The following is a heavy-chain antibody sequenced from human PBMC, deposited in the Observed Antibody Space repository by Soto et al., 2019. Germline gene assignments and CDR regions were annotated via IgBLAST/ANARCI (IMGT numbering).Heavy chain of an antibody. V-gene: IGHV4-4*07. J-gene: IGHJ4*02. CDR3: ARGDYCVSYYYDV. CDR1: GRSMSGYY. CDR2: VYTSGTT. Sequence: SETLSLTCTVSGRSMSGYYWSWIRQPAGERLEWIGRVYTSGTTDFNPSLKGRVTMSVDTSKNQFSLKLTSVTAADTALYYCARGDYCVSYYYDVWGQGAQVSVSS. D-gene: IGHD3-22*01.